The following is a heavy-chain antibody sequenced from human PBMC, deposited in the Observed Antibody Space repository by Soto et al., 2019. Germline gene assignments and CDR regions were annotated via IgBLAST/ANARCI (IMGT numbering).Heavy chain of an antibody. D-gene: IGHD6-6*01. Sequence: GGSLRLSCAASGFTFSSYAMSWVRQAPGKGLEWVSAISGSGGSTYYADSVKGRFTISRDNSKNTLYLQMNSLRAEDTAVYYCARDFEYSSSSYYYYGMDVWGQGTTVTVSS. J-gene: IGHJ6*02. CDR2: ISGSGGST. CDR3: ARDFEYSSSSYYYYGMDV. CDR1: GFTFSSYA. V-gene: IGHV3-23*01.